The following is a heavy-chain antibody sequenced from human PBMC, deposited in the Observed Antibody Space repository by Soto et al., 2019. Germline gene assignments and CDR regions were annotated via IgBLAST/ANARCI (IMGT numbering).Heavy chain of an antibody. CDR3: GRVTYYIAPLVRECNSAMHG. CDR2: INHSGST. D-gene: IGHD2-2*01. CDR1: GGSFSGYY. Sequence: SETLSLTCAVYGGSFSGYYWSWIRQPPGKGLEWIGEINHSGSTNYNPSLKSRVTISVDTSKNQFSLKLSSVTAADTAVYYCGRVTYYIAPLVRECNSAMHGWGQGTLVTVSS. J-gene: IGHJ4*02. V-gene: IGHV4-34*01.